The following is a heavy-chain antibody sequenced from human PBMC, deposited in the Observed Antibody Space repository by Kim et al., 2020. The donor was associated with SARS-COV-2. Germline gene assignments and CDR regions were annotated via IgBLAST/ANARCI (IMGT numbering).Heavy chain of an antibody. Sequence: GESLKISCKGSGYSFTSYWISWVRQMPGKGLEWMGRIDPSDSYTNYSPSFQGHVTISADKSISTAYLQWSSLKASDTAMYYCARRGDGDSGEVDLDFDYWGQGTLVTVSS. CDR2: IDPSDSYT. CDR3: ARRGDGDSGEVDLDFDY. V-gene: IGHV5-10-1*01. J-gene: IGHJ4*02. D-gene: IGHD4-17*01. CDR1: GYSFTSYW.